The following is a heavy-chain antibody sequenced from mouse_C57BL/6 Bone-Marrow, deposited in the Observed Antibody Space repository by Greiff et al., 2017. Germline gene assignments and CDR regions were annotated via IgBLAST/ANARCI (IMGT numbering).Heavy chain of an antibody. D-gene: IGHD1-1*02. CDR3: ARCGKVWFAY. J-gene: IGHJ3*01. CDR1: GYTFTDYY. Sequence: EVQLQQSGPELVKPGASVKISCKASGYTFTDYYMNWVKQSHGKSLEWIGDINPNNGGTSYNQKFKGKATLTVDKSSSTAYMELRSLTSEDSAVYYCARCGKVWFAYWGQGTLVTVSA. V-gene: IGHV1-26*01. CDR2: INPNNGGT.